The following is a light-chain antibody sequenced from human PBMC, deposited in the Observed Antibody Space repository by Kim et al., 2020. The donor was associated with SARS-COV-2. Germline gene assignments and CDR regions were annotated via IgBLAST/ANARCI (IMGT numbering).Light chain of an antibody. V-gene: IGLV3-1*01. CDR2: QDS. J-gene: IGLJ2*01. CDR3: HAWDSSTVV. Sequence: SYELTQPPSVSVSPGQTASITCSGDKLGDKYACWYQQKPGQSPVLVLYQDSKRPSGIPERFSGSNSGNTATLTISGTQAMDEADYYCHAWDSSTVV. CDR1: KLGDKY.